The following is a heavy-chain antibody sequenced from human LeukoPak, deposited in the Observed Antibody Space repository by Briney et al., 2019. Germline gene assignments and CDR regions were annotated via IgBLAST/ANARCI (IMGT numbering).Heavy chain of an antibody. CDR3: ARGEGKYYYYYMDV. CDR2: ISSSSSYI. J-gene: IGHJ6*03. D-gene: IGHD3-16*01. CDR1: GFTFSSYS. V-gene: IGHV3-21*01. Sequence: GGSLRLSCAASGFTFSSYSMNWVRQAPGKGLEWVSSISSSSSYIYYADSVKGRFTISRDNSKNTLYLQMNSLRAEDTAVYYCARGEGKYYYYYMDVWGKGTTVTVSS.